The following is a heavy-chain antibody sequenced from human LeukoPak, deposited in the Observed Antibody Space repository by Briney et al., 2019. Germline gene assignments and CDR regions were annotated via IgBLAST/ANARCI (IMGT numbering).Heavy chain of an antibody. CDR2: IYYDGSI. V-gene: IGHV4-39*07. J-gene: IGHJ4*02. CDR1: GDSINSSPYY. D-gene: IGHD3-22*01. CDR3: VRDDTYFYDSSGHGFDY. Sequence: SETLSLTCTVSGDSINSSPYYWGWIRQPPGRGLEWIGSIYYDGSIHSNPSLKRRVTISVDTSKNQFSLKLSSVTAADTAFYFCVRDDTYFYDSSGHGFDYWGQGTLVTVTS.